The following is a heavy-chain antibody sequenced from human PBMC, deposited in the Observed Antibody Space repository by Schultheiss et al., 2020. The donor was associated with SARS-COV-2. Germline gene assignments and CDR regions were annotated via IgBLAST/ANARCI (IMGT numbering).Heavy chain of an antibody. D-gene: IGHD3-3*01. J-gene: IGHJ5*02. CDR3: AKDLGTYYDFWSGSPFDP. CDR2: ISSSGSTI. V-gene: IGHV3-48*01. CDR1: GFTFSSYG. Sequence: SCAASGFTFSSYGMHWVRQAPGKGLEWVSYISSSGSTIYYADSVKGRFTISRDNSKNTLYLQMNSLRAEDTAVYYCAKDLGTYYDFWSGSPFDPWGQGTLVTVSS.